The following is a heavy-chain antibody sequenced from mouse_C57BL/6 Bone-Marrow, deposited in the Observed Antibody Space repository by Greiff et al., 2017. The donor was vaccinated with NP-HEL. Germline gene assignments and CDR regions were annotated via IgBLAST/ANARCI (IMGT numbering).Heavy chain of an antibody. CDR1: GYTFTDYY. D-gene: IGHD2-1*01. Sequence: EVQLQQSGPELVKPGASVKISCKASGYTFTDYYMNWVKQSHGKSLEWIGDINPNNGGTSYNQKFKGKATLTVDKSSSTAYMELRSLTSEDSAVYYCALYHFDYWGQGTTLTVSS. V-gene: IGHV1-26*01. J-gene: IGHJ2*01. CDR3: ALYHFDY. CDR2: INPNNGGT.